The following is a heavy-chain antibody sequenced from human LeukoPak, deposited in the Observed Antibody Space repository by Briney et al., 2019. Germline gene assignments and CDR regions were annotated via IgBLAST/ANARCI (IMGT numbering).Heavy chain of an antibody. CDR3: ARVGLGYDMLTGYYQSYYFDY. Sequence: GGSLRLSCAASGFTFSSYSMNWVRQAPGQGLEWVSYISSSSSTIYYADSVKGRFTISRDNAKNSLYLQMNSLRAEDTAVYYCARVGLGYDMLTGYYQSYYFDYWGQGTLVTVSS. CDR1: GFTFSSYS. J-gene: IGHJ4*02. V-gene: IGHV3-48*01. CDR2: ISSSSSTI. D-gene: IGHD3-9*01.